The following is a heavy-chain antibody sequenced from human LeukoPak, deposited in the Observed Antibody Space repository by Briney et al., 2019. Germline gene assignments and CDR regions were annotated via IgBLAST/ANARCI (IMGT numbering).Heavy chain of an antibody. CDR1: GGSISSYY. V-gene: IGHV4-59*01. CDR2: ICYSGST. J-gene: IGHJ4*02. D-gene: IGHD6-13*01. CDR3: ARDDGQQLFDY. Sequence: SETLSLTCTVSGGSISSYYWSWIRQPPGKGLEWIGDICYSGSTNYNPSLKSGVTISVDTSKKQFSLKLSSVTAADTAVYYCARDDGQQLFDYWGQGTLVTVSS.